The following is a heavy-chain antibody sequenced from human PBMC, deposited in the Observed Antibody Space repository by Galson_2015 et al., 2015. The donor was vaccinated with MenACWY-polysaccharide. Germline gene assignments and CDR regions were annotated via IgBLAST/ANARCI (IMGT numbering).Heavy chain of an antibody. V-gene: IGHV4-38-2*01. D-gene: IGHD1-26*01. J-gene: IGHJ4*02. Sequence: SETLSLTCAVSGYSISSGYYWGWIRQPPGKGLEWIGSSYHSGSTYYNPSLKSRVTISVDTSKNQFSLKLCSVTAADTAVYYCARVEKYSGSYYILHWGQGILVIVSS. CDR3: ARVEKYSGSYYILH. CDR2: SYHSGST. CDR1: GYSISSGYY.